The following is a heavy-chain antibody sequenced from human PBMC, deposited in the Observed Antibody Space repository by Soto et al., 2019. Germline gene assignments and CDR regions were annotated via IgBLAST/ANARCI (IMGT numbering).Heavy chain of an antibody. J-gene: IGHJ4*02. CDR1: GGTFSSYA. V-gene: IGHV1-69*12. CDR3: ARDRLAAAGTAGFDY. CDR2: IIPIFGTA. D-gene: IGHD6-13*01. Sequence: QVQLVQSGAEVKKPGSSVKVSCKASGGTFSSYAISWVRQAPGQGLEWMGGIIPIFGTANYAQKFQGRITIXXDXSXXTDDMERSSLRSEDTAVYYCARDRLAAAGTAGFDYWGQGPLVTGSS.